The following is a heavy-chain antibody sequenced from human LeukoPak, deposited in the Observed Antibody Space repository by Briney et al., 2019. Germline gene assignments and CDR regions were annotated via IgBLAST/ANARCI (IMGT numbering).Heavy chain of an antibody. V-gene: IGHV4-61*01. J-gene: IGHJ1*01. D-gene: IGHD3-22*01. Sequence: SETLSLTCTVSGGSVSSGSYYWSWIRQPPGKGLEWIGYIYYSGSTNYNPSLKSRVTMSVDTSKNQFSLKLSSVTAADTAVYYCARDSLDSSGYFQHWGQGTLVTVSS. CDR2: IYYSGST. CDR3: ARDSLDSSGYFQH. CDR1: GGSVSSGSYY.